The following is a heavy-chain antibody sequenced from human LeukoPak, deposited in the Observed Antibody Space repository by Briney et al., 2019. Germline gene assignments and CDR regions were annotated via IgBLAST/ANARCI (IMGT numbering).Heavy chain of an antibody. V-gene: IGHV4-34*01. CDR3: VRFLEWLAPFDY. J-gene: IGHJ4*02. CDR2: INHSGST. CDR1: GGSFSGYY. Sequence: SETLSLTCAVYGGSFSGYYWSWIRQPPGKGLEWIGEINHSGSTNYNPSLKSRVTISVDTSKNQFSLKLSSVTAADTAVYYCVRFLEWLAPFDYWGQGTLVTVSS. D-gene: IGHD3-3*01.